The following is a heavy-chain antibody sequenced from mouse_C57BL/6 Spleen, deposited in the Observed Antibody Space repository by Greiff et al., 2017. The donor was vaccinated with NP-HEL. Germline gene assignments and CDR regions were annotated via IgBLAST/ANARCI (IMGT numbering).Heavy chain of an antibody. CDR3: ARRNYYGRSFFDY. CDR2: IYPGDGDT. V-gene: IGHV1-80*01. Sequence: QVQLQQSGAELVKPGASVKISCKASGYAFSSYWMNWVKQRPGKGLEWIGQIYPGDGDTNYNGKFKGKATLTADKSSSTAYMQLSSLTSEDSAVYFCARRNYYGRSFFDYWGQGTTLTVSS. D-gene: IGHD1-1*01. J-gene: IGHJ2*01. CDR1: GYAFSSYW.